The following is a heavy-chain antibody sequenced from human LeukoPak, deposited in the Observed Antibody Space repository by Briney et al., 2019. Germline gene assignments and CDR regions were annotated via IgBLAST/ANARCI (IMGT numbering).Heavy chain of an antibody. J-gene: IGHJ6*02. CDR1: GGTFGSYA. Sequence: SVKVSCKASGGTFGSYAISWVRQAPGQGLEWMGRIIPILGIANYAQKFQGRVTITADKSTSTAYMELSSLRSEDTAVYYCARGVKSYGKKPVGMDVWGQGTTVTVSS. V-gene: IGHV1-69*04. CDR3: ARGVKSYGKKPVGMDV. CDR2: IIPILGIA. D-gene: IGHD5-18*01.